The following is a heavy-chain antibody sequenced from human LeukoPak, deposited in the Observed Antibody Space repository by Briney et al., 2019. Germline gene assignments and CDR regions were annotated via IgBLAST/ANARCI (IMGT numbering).Heavy chain of an antibody. J-gene: IGHJ4*02. Sequence: PGGSLRLSCAASGFTFSSYSMNWVRQAPGKGLEWVSSISSSSSYIYYADSVNGRFTISRDNAKNSLYLQMNSLRAEDTAVYYCARGPQVATIEPFDYWGQGTLVTVSS. D-gene: IGHD5-12*01. CDR3: ARGPQVATIEPFDY. CDR2: ISSSSSYI. CDR1: GFTFSSYS. V-gene: IGHV3-21*01.